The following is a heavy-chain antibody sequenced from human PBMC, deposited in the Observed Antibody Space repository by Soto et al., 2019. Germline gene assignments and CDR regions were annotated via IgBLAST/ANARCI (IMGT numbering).Heavy chain of an antibody. V-gene: IGHV3-30*18. D-gene: IGHD6-13*01. CDR1: GVNFSSYG. Sequence: AGALRLSCAASGVNFSSYGSFSSYGMYWVRQAPGKGLEWVAFISYDGSNQYYADSVKGRFTISRDNSKNTLYLQMNSLKPEDSATYYCAKEEGLAAAGDYWGQGTLVTVSS. CDR3: AKEEGLAAAGDY. J-gene: IGHJ4*02. CDR2: ISYDGSNQ.